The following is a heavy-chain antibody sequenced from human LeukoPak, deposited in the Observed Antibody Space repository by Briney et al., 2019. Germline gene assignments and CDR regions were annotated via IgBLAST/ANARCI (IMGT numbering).Heavy chain of an antibody. D-gene: IGHD4-11*01. CDR3: ARDRTTALDY. J-gene: IGHJ4*02. CDR1: GFTFSSYD. V-gene: IGHV3-48*03. CDR2: ISGTGSTI. Sequence: GGSLRLSCAASGFTFSSYDMNWVRQAPGKGLDWVSYISGTGSTIYYADSVKGRFTLSRDNSKSSLYLQMNSLRAEDTAVYYCARDRTTALDYWGQGTLVTVSS.